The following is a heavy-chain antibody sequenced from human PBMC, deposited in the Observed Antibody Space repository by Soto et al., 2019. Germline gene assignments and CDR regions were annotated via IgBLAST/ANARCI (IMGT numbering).Heavy chain of an antibody. CDR3: ARIGLTTALL. J-gene: IGHJ4*02. V-gene: IGHV4-30-4*01. CDR2: IYYSGST. D-gene: IGHD4-17*01. Sequence: QVQLQESGPGRVKPSQTLSLTCTVSGGSINSGDYYWSWIRQAPGKGLEWIGYIYYSGSTYYNPPLRSRVTISIDTSKNHFFLNLSSVTPADTAVYYCARIGLTTALLWGQGTLVTVSS. CDR1: GGSINSGDYY.